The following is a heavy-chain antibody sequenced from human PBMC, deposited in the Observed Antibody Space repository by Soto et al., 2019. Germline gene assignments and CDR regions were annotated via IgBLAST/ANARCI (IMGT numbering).Heavy chain of an antibody. CDR1: GFTFSSYA. J-gene: IGHJ4*02. Sequence: GGSLRLSCAASGFTFSSYAMSWVRQAPGKGLEWVSAISGSGGSTYYADSVKGRFTISRDNSKNTLYLQMNSLRAEDTAVYYCAKPPYNSGSYYLDYWGQGTLVTVSS. CDR3: AKPPYNSGSYYLDY. V-gene: IGHV3-23*01. D-gene: IGHD1-26*01. CDR2: ISGSGGST.